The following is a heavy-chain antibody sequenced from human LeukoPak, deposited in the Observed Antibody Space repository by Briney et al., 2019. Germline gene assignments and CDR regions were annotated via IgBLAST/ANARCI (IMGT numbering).Heavy chain of an antibody. CDR2: ARDRAHSYTT. CDR3: ARGTVLVGATRFFEY. J-gene: IGHJ4*02. V-gene: IGHV3-72*01. CDR1: GFTFSDHY. Sequence: GGSLRLSCAASGFTFSDHYMDWVRQAPGKGLEWVGRARDRAHSYTTEYAASVKCRFTVSRDDSKNSLYLQMNSLKTEDTAVYYCARGTVLVGATRFFEYWGQGTLVTVSS. D-gene: IGHD1-26*01.